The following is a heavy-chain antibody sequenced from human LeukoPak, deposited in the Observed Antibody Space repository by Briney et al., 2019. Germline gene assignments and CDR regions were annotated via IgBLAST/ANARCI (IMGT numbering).Heavy chain of an antibody. Sequence: GESLKISCKGSGHSFTTSWIAWVRQMPGKGLEWMGIIYPGDSDTTYSPSFQGQVTISADKSISTAYLQWSSLKASDTAMYYCARHTAVAGNVDYWGQGTLVTVSS. D-gene: IGHD6-19*01. CDR3: ARHTAVAGNVDY. V-gene: IGHV5-51*01. J-gene: IGHJ4*02. CDR1: GHSFTTSW. CDR2: IYPGDSDT.